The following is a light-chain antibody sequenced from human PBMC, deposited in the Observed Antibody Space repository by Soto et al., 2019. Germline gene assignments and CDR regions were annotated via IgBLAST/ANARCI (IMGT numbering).Light chain of an antibody. V-gene: IGKV3-15*01. CDR3: QQYDNWPPWT. Sequence: ETVMTQSPATLSVSPGERATLSCRASQSISSNLAWYQQKPGQAPRLLIYGASTTATGIPARFSGSGSGTEFTLTISSLQSEDFAVYYCQQYDNWPPWTFGQGTKLEIK. CDR2: GAS. CDR1: QSISSN. J-gene: IGKJ1*01.